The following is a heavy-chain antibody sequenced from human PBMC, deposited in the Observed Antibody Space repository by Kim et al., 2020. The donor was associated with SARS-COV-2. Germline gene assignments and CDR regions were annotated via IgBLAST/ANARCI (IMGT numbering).Heavy chain of an antibody. Sequence: GGFLRLSCAASGFTFDDYAMHWVRQAPGKGLEWVSGISWNSGSIGYADSVKGRFTISRDNAKNSLYLQMNSLRAEDTALYYCAKVFGVGATLNHFDYWGQGTLVTVSS. CDR1: GFTFDDYA. CDR2: ISWNSGSI. D-gene: IGHD1-26*01. J-gene: IGHJ4*02. V-gene: IGHV3-9*01. CDR3: AKVFGVGATLNHFDY.